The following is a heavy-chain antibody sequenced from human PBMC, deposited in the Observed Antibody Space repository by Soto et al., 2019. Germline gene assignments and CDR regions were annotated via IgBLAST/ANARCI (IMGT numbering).Heavy chain of an antibody. CDR3: ARDAGIQLWLPGDAFDI. V-gene: IGHV3-21*01. J-gene: IGHJ3*02. Sequence: EVQVVESGGGLVKPGGSLRLSCAASGFTLSSYSMNWVRQAPGKGLEWVSSISSSSGYIYYADSVKGRFTISRDNAQNALYLQMNRLRAEDTAVYYCARDAGIQLWLPGDAFDIWGQWTVVTVSS. D-gene: IGHD5-18*01. CDR1: GFTLSSYS. CDR2: ISSSSGYI.